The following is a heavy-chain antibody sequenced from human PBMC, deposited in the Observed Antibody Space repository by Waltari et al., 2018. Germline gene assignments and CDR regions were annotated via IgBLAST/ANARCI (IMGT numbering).Heavy chain of an antibody. Sequence: QVQLQESGPGLVKPSQTLSLTCTVSGGSISSGGYYWSWLRQHPGKGLEWIGYIYYSGSTYYNPSLKSRVTISVDTSKNQFSLKLSSVTAADTAVYYCARYGGWHKGVDYWGQGTLVTVSS. D-gene: IGHD6-19*01. J-gene: IGHJ4*02. CDR3: ARYGGWHKGVDY. V-gene: IGHV4-31*03. CDR1: GGSISSGGYY. CDR2: IYYSGST.